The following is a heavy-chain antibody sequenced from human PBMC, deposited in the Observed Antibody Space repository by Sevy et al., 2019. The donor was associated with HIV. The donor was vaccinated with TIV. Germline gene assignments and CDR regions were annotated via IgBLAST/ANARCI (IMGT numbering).Heavy chain of an antibody. J-gene: IGHJ5*01. Sequence: GGSLRLSCVASGFTFRSFSMHWVRQAPGKGLEWVAAIWYDGRTERYADSVQGRFTISRDNSKKTLYLQMNSLRDEDTGIYYWARDGARVIGPTAGFDSWGQGTLVTVSS. D-gene: IGHD1-1*01. V-gene: IGHV3-33*01. CDR1: GFTFRSFS. CDR2: IWYDGRTE. CDR3: ARDGARVIGPTAGFDS.